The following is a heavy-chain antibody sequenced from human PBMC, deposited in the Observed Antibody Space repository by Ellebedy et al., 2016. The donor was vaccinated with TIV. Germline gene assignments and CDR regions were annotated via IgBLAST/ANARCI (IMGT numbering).Heavy chain of an antibody. D-gene: IGHD1-1*01. Sequence: GESLKISCVASGFTFSNYGMHWVRQAPGKGLEWVAVISYDGSYYYYADSVKGRFTVSSDNSKNPLDLQMDSLRAEDPAVYYCANLNTDESTTTDYYYYGMDVWGQGTTDIVSS. CDR2: ISYDGSYY. J-gene: IGHJ6*02. V-gene: IGHV3-30*18. CDR3: ANLNTDESTTTDYYYYGMDV. CDR1: GFTFSNYG.